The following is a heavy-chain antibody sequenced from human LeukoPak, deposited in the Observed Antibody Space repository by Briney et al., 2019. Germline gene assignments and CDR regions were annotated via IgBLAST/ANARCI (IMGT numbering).Heavy chain of an antibody. Sequence: ASVKVSCKASGYTFTSYAMNWVRQAPGQGLEWMGWISAYNGNTNYAQKLQGRVTMTTDTSTSTAYMELRSLRSDDTAVYYCARGNYCSGGSCYDGAFDYWGQGTLVTVSS. CDR2: ISAYNGNT. J-gene: IGHJ4*02. CDR3: ARGNYCSGGSCYDGAFDY. CDR1: GYTFTSYA. V-gene: IGHV1-18*01. D-gene: IGHD2-15*01.